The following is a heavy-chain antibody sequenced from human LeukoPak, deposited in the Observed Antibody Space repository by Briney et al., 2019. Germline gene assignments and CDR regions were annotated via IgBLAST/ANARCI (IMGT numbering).Heavy chain of an antibody. CDR1: GGTFSSYA. Sequence: GSSVKVSCKASGGTFSSYAISWVRQAPGQGLEWMGGIIPIFGTANYAQKFQGRVTITTDESTSTAYMELGSLRSEDTAVYYCARVPYYDFWSGYYDYWGQGTLVTVSS. CDR3: ARVPYYDFWSGYYDY. CDR2: IIPIFGTA. V-gene: IGHV1-69*05. J-gene: IGHJ4*02. D-gene: IGHD3-3*01.